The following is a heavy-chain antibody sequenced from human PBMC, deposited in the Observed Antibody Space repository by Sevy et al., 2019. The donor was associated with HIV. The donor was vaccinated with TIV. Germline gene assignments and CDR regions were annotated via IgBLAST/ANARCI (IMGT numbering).Heavy chain of an antibody. D-gene: IGHD2-21*01. CDR1: GFTFHGYA. Sequence: GGSLRLSCAASGFTFHGYAMHWVRQPPGKGLEWLAYTSYDGRDISNADSVKGRFTISRDNSKNTLFLQMNSLRPDDTAVYYCARRDSNHQFLIDHWGLGVLVTVSS. J-gene: IGHJ4*02. CDR3: ARRDSNHQFLIDH. V-gene: IGHV3-30*01. CDR2: TSYDGRDI.